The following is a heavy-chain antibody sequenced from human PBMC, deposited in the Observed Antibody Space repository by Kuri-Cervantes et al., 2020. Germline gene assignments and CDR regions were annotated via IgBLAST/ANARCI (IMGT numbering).Heavy chain of an antibody. CDR3: ARDRGLYGRYNWFDP. J-gene: IGHJ5*02. D-gene: IGHD3-10*01. CDR1: GYTFTNYA. V-gene: IGHV1-2*02. CDR2: INPNGGGT. Sequence: ASVKVSCKASGYTFTNYAIIWVRQAPGQGLEWMGWINPNGGGTHYAQSFQGRVTMTRDTSISTAYMELSRLRSDDTAVYYCARDRGLYGRYNWFDPWGQGTLVTVSS.